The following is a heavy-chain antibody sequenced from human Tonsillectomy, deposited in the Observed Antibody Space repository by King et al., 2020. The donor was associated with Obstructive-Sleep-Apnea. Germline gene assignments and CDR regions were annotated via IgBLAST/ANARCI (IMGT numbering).Heavy chain of an antibody. Sequence: VQLVESGGGLVKPGGSLRLSCAASGFTFSDYYMSWVRQAPGKGLEWISYIGRSGDTIYYADSVKGRFTISRDNAKNSLFLQMNSLRADAPAVYYCARDQATFSYHGLDVWGQGTTVTVSS. CDR2: IGRSGDTI. D-gene: IGHD3-16*01. CDR1: GFTFSDYY. J-gene: IGHJ6*02. V-gene: IGHV3-11*01. CDR3: ARDQATFSYHGLDV.